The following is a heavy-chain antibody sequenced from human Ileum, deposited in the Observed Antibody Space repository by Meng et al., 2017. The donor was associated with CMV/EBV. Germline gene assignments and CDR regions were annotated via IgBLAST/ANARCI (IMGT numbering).Heavy chain of an antibody. V-gene: IGHV3-23*01. CDR1: GFAFGSHA. Sequence: GGSLRLSCAASGFAFGSHAMNWVRRAPGKGLEWVSTIGGSGHLTWYADSVRGRFTISRDNSKNTLFLYMNSLRADDTAVYFCVKTTQSPYSWGQGTLVTVSS. D-gene: IGHD1-14*01. CDR2: IGGSGHLT. J-gene: IGHJ4*02. CDR3: VKTTQSPYS.